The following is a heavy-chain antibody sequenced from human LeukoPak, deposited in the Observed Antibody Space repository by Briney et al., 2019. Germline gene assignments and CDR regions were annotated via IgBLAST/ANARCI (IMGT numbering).Heavy chain of an antibody. Sequence: ASVKVSCKVSGYTLTELSMHWVRQAPGKGLEWMGGFDPEDGETIYAQKFQGRVTMTEDTSTDTAYMELSSLRSEDTAVYYCATAPPPVLRFLKWLSTFDYWGQGTLVTVSS. CDR2: FDPEDGET. J-gene: IGHJ4*02. CDR3: ATAPPPVLRFLKWLSTFDY. V-gene: IGHV1-24*01. CDR1: GYTLTELS. D-gene: IGHD3-3*01.